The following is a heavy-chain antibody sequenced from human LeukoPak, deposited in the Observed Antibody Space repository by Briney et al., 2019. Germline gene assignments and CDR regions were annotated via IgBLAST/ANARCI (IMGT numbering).Heavy chain of an antibody. D-gene: IGHD3-9*01. J-gene: IGHJ4*02. CDR2: INHSGST. CDR1: GGSFSGYY. Sequence: SETLSLTCAVYGGSFSGYYWSWIRQPPGKGLEWIGEINHSGSTNYNPSLKSRVTISVDTSKNQFSLKLSSVAAADTAVYYCAREYDILTGYYRYWGQGTLVTVSS. V-gene: IGHV4-34*01. CDR3: AREYDILTGYYRY.